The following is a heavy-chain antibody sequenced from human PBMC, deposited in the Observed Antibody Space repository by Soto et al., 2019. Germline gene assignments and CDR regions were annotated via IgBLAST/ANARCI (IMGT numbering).Heavy chain of an antibody. V-gene: IGHV3-48*03. D-gene: IGHD2-15*01. CDR2: ISSSGSTI. Sequence: GGSLILSCAASGFTFSSYEMNWVRQAPGKGLEWVSYISSSGSTIYYADSVKGRFTISRDNAKNSLYLQMNSLRAEDTAVYYCARVGYCSGGSCYYYYGMDVWGQGTTVTVSS. J-gene: IGHJ6*02. CDR3: ARVGYCSGGSCYYYYGMDV. CDR1: GFTFSSYE.